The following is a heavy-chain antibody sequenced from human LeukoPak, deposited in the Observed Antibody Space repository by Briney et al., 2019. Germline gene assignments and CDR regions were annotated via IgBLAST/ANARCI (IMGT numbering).Heavy chain of an antibody. Sequence: SETLSLTCAVSGGSISSSNWWSWVRQPPGKGLEWIGEIYHSGSTNYNPSLKSRVTISVDKSKNQFSLKLSSVTAADTAVYYCARVGYYYDSSGYYLFDYWGQGTLVTVSS. D-gene: IGHD3-22*01. CDR2: IYHSGST. CDR1: GGSISSSNW. J-gene: IGHJ4*02. V-gene: IGHV4-4*02. CDR3: ARVGYYYDSSGYYLFDY.